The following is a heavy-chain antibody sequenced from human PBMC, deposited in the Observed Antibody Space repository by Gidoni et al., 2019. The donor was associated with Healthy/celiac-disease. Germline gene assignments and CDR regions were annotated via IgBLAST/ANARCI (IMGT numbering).Heavy chain of an antibody. CDR2: ISYDGSNK. V-gene: IGHV3-30*18. Sequence: QVQLVESGGGVVQPGRSLRLSCAASGFTFSSYGMHWVRQAPGKGLEWVAVISYDGSNKYYADSVKGRFTISRDNSKNTLYLQMNSRRAEDTAVYYCAKGDTLHYWGQGTLVTVSS. CDR1: GFTFSSYG. D-gene: IGHD2-2*02. CDR3: AKGDTLHY. J-gene: IGHJ4*02.